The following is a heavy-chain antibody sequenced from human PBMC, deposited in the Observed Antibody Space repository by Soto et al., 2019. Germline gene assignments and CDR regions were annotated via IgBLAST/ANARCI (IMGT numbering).Heavy chain of an antibody. CDR1: GGSIGGLY. D-gene: IGHD3-9*01. CDR3: ARVGERWQYFDWFYYFDS. Sequence: SETLSLTCTLSGGSIGGLYWGWIRQPPGKGLEWIGYVYYSGSSTSNPTLKSRVTMSADTSKNQLSLKVRSVTAADTAVYYCARVGERWQYFDWFYYFDSWGKGALVTVSS. J-gene: IGHJ4*02. V-gene: IGHV4-59*11. CDR2: VYYSGSS.